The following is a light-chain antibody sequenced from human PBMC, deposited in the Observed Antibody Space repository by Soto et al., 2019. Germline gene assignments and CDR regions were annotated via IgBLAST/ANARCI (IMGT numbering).Light chain of an antibody. J-gene: IGKJ2*01. V-gene: IGKV1-39*01. CDR1: QSISNY. CDR2: AAS. Sequence: DIQMTQSPSSLSASVGDRVTITCRASQSISNYLKWYQQKPGKAPKVLIYAASSLQSGVPSRFGGSGSGTDFTLTISSLQPEDFATYFCQQSYSFPYTFGQGTKLEIK. CDR3: QQSYSFPYT.